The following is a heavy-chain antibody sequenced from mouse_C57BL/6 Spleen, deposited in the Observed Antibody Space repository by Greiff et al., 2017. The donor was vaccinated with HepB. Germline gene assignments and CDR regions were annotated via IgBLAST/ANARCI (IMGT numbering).Heavy chain of an antibody. V-gene: IGHV1-72*01. J-gene: IGHJ2*01. CDR2: IDPDSGGT. Sequence: VQLQQPGAELVKPGASVKLSCKASGYTFTSYWMHWVKQRPGRGLEWMGRIDPDSGGTKYNEKFKSKATLTVDKPSSTAYMQLSSLTSEDSAVYYCAVGGLGYGSSYYDYWGQGTTLTVSS. CDR1: GYTFTSYW. D-gene: IGHD1-1*01. CDR3: AVGGLGYGSSYYDY.